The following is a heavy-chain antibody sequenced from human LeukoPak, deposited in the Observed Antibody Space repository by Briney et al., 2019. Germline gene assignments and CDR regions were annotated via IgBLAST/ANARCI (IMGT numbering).Heavy chain of an antibody. CDR1: GFTFSSYA. V-gene: IGHV3-23*01. Sequence: GASLRLSCAASGFTFSSYAMTWVRQAPGKGLEWVSSIVSDGSNTYYADSVKGRFTISRDNSKNTLYLQMNSLRAEDTAVYYCAKDGLYSASSNNWFDPWGQGTLVTVSS. CDR2: IVSDGSNT. J-gene: IGHJ5*02. CDR3: AKDGLYSASSNNWFDP. D-gene: IGHD6-6*01.